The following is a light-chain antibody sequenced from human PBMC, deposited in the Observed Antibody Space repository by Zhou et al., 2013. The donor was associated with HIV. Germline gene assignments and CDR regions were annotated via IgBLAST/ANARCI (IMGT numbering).Light chain of an antibody. Sequence: IRITQSPSSLSASTGDRVTITCRASRAFGPWMAWYQQKLGGAPKLLVYQASTLESRVPPRFSGRGSGAEFHLSIVGLQPEDFATYYCQYYGDSSRTFGRGTRVE. CDR2: QAS. J-gene: IGKJ4*02. V-gene: IGKV1-5*03. CDR3: QYYGDSSRT. CDR1: RAFGPW.